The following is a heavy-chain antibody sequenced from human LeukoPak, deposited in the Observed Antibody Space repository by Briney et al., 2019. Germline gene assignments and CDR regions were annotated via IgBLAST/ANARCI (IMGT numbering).Heavy chain of an antibody. J-gene: IGHJ4*02. CDR2: ISSSGSYI. CDR1: GFILGNYN. Sequence: GGSLRLSCAASGFILGNYNMNWVRQAPGKGLEWVSFISSSGSYIFYADSVKGRFTISRDNAKNSLYLQMNSLRAEDTAVYYCAGEGAGWLQGTLHCWGQGTLLTVSS. V-gene: IGHV3-21*06. D-gene: IGHD5-24*01. CDR3: AGEGAGWLQGTLHC.